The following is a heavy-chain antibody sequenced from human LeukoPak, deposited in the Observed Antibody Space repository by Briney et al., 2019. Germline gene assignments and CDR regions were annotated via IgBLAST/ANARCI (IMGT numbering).Heavy chain of an antibody. CDR1: GGSINSYF. CDR3: ARDSGDYPNYWYFDL. CDR2: TYYSGST. J-gene: IGHJ2*01. Sequence: SETLSLTCTVSGGSINSYFWSWIRQPPGKGLEWIGYTYYSGSTNYNPSLKSRVTISVDTSKNQFSLKLSSVTAADTAVYYCARDSGDYPNYWYFDLWGRGTLVTVSS. D-gene: IGHD4-17*01. V-gene: IGHV4-59*08.